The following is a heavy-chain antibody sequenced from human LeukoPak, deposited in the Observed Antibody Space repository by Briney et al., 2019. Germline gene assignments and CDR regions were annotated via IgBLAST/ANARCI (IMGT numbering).Heavy chain of an antibody. CDR3: ARISGSGFDY. CDR2: IYSGGTT. D-gene: IGHD6-19*01. J-gene: IGHJ4*02. V-gene: IGHV3-53*01. CDR1: GFTLSRNY. Sequence: PGGSLRLSCAASGFTLSRNYTSWVRQAPGKGLERGSDIYSGGTTYYTDHATGRSTISKDHSKNTVYLQMNSLKAEDSAVYYCARISGSGFDYLGQGTLVTVSS.